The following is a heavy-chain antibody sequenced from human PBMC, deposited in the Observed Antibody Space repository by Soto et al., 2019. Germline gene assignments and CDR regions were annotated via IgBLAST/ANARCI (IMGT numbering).Heavy chain of an antibody. J-gene: IGHJ6*02. V-gene: IGHV1-69*12. CDR1: EATFSSYA. D-gene: IGHD2-15*01. CDR3: AQCRGYYYGMDV. Sequence: QVQLVQSGAEVKKPGSPVKFSGKASEATFSSYAITWVRQAPGKGLEWMGGIIPIFGTANYAQKFQGRVTITADESTSTAYMELSSLRSEDTAVYYCAQCRGYYYGMDVWGQGTTVTVSS. CDR2: IIPIFGTA.